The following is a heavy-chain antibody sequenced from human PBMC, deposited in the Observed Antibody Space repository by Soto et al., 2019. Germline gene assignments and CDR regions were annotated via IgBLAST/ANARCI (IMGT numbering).Heavy chain of an antibody. D-gene: IGHD5-12*01. CDR3: AKEGSYSGYDSYGPLDP. J-gene: IGHJ5*02. Sequence: PGGSLRLSCAPPGFTFSSHAMSWVRQAPGKGLEWVSYISASGGSPYYADSVKGRFTISRDNSMGTLYLQMNSLRVEDTAIYYCAKEGSYSGYDSYGPLDPWGQGALVTVSS. CDR2: ISASGGSP. CDR1: GFTFSSHA. V-gene: IGHV3-23*01.